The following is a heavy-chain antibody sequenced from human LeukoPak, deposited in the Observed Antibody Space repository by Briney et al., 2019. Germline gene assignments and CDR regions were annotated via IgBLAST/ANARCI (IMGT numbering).Heavy chain of an antibody. CDR2: IYSDGST. Sequence: PGGSLRLSCVASGFTVNGNYMSWVRQAPGKGLEWVSVIYSDGSTYYADSVKGRFTISRDNSKNTLYLQMNSLRVDDTAVYYCARSSGTDSGWWYWFDPWGQGTLVTVSS. D-gene: IGHD6-19*01. CDR1: GFTVNGNY. V-gene: IGHV3-53*01. J-gene: IGHJ5*02. CDR3: ARSSGTDSGWWYWFDP.